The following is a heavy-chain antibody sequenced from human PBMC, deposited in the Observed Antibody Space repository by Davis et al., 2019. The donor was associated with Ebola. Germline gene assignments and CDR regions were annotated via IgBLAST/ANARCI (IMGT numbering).Heavy chain of an antibody. D-gene: IGHD3-16*01. Sequence: ASVKVSCKASGYTITDYFIHWVRQAPGQGLEWVGWINPNSGATTYAQKFQGRVTMTTDTSISTAYMDLSSLRSDDTAVFYCARELHGGEFNYWGQGTLVTVSS. CDR1: GYTITDYF. V-gene: IGHV1-2*02. CDR3: ARELHGGEFNY. J-gene: IGHJ4*01. CDR2: INPNSGAT.